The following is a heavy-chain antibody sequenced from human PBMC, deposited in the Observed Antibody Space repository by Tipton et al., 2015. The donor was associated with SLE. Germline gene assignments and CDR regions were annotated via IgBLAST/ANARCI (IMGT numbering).Heavy chain of an antibody. D-gene: IGHD3-3*01. V-gene: IGHV4-30-2*01. CDR2: IYHSGST. Sequence: TLSLTCAVSGGSISSGGYSWSWIRQPPGKGLEWIGYIYHSGSTYYNPSLKSRVTISVDRSKNQFSLKLSSVTAADTAVYYCARVVIIPRYFDYWGQGTLVTVSS. CDR3: ARVVIIPRYFDY. J-gene: IGHJ4*02. CDR1: GGSISSGGYS.